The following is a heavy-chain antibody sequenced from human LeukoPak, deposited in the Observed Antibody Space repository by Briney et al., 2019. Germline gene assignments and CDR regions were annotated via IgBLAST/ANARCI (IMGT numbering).Heavy chain of an antibody. D-gene: IGHD6-13*01. J-gene: IGHJ4*02. CDR1: GFTSSSYG. CDR2: ISYDGSNK. V-gene: IGHV3-30*18. Sequence: PGGSLRLSCAASGFTSSSYGMHWVRQAPGKGLERVAVISYDGSNKYYADSVKGRFTISRDNSKNTLYLQMSSLRPEDTAVYYCANGGYTSSWYVVDYWGQGTLVTVSS. CDR3: ANGGYTSSWYVVDY.